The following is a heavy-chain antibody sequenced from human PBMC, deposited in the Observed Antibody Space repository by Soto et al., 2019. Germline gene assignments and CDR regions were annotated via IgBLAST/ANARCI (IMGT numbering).Heavy chain of an antibody. Sequence: SETLSLTCTVSGGSISSGGYYWIWIRQHPGKGLEGIGYIYYSRSTYYNPSLKSRVTISVDTSKNQFSLKLISVAAADTAVYYCARVRGGGPFDDWGQGTLVTVSS. CDR1: GGSISSGGYY. D-gene: IGHD1-26*01. J-gene: IGHJ4*02. CDR2: IYYSRST. CDR3: ARVRGGGPFDD. V-gene: IGHV4-31*03.